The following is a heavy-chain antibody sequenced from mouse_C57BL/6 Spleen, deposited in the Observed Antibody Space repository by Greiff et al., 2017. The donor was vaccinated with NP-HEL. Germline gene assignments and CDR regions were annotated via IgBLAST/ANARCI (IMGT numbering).Heavy chain of an antibody. Sequence: VQLQQPGAELVKPGASVKMSCKASGYTFTSYWITWVKQRPGQGLEWIGDIYPGSGSTNYNEKFKSKATLTVDTSSSTAYMQLSSLTSEDSAVYYCAREGNSNHYFDYWGQGTTLTVSS. J-gene: IGHJ2*01. D-gene: IGHD2-5*01. V-gene: IGHV1-55*01. CDR2: IYPGSGST. CDR1: GYTFTSYW. CDR3: AREGNSNHYFDY.